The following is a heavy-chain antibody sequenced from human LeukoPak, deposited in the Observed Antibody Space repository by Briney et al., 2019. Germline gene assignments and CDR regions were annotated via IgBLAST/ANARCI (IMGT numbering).Heavy chain of an antibody. J-gene: IGHJ4*02. CDR1: GFTFSTYG. CDR3: ARDRAVGNYFDY. V-gene: IGHV3-33*01. CDR2: IWYDGTYK. D-gene: IGHD6-13*01. Sequence: GGSPRLSCAASGFTFSTYGMHWVRQAPGKGLEWVALIWYDGTYKYYVDSVKGRFTISRDNSKNTLYLQMNSLRTEDTAVYYCARDRAVGNYFDYWGQGTLVTVSS.